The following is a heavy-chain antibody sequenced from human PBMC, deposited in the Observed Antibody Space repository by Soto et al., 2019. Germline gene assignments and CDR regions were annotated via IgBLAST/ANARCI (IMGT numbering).Heavy chain of an antibody. CDR2: ISPYSGNT. CDR3: AKTHTSESGRFDP. J-gene: IGHJ5*02. V-gene: IGHV1-18*04. CDR1: GYTFTRFG. D-gene: IGHD2-2*01. Sequence: QVELVQSGGEIRKPGASATVSCKTAGYTFTRFGITWLRQAPGQGLEWMGWISPYSGNTKYAQKFQGRVTITSDKSTNTVYMDLRGLRSDDTATYYCAKTHTSESGRFDPWGQGTLVTVSS.